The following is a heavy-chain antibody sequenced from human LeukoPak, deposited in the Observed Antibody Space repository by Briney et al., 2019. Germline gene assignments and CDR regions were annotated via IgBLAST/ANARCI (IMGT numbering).Heavy chain of an antibody. D-gene: IGHD1-26*01. J-gene: IGHJ6*02. Sequence: PETLSLTCTVSGGSISSSSYYWGWIRQPPGKGLEWIGSIYYSGSTYYNPSLKSRVTISVDTSKNQFSLKLSSVTAADTAVYYCARLGAIRYYYYGMDVWGQGTTVTVSS. CDR3: ARLGAIRYYYYGMDV. CDR2: IYYSGST. V-gene: IGHV4-39*01. CDR1: GGSISSSSYY.